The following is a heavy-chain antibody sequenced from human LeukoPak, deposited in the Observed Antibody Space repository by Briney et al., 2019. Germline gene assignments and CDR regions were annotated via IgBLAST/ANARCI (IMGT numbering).Heavy chain of an antibody. J-gene: IGHJ5*02. V-gene: IGHV1-2*02. CDR3: ARDYDSSGYYYERWFDP. Sequence: AASVKVSCKASGYTFTGYYMHWVRQAPGQGLEWMGWISPSGGTDYAQKFQGRVTMTRDTSITTAYMELDSLRSDDTAVYYCARDYDSSGYYYERWFDPWGQGTLVTVSS. D-gene: IGHD3-22*01. CDR1: GYTFTGYY. CDR2: ISPSGGT.